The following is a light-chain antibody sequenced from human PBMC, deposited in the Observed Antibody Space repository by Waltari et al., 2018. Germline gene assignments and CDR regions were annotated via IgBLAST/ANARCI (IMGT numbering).Light chain of an antibody. Sequence: DIQMTQSPSSLPASIGDTITVTCRASQNIRTYLNWYQQKPAKAPKLLIFGASSLPRGVPSRFSGSASGTEFTLTITNLQPDDFATYFCQQSFSSPWTFGRGTTV. V-gene: IGKV1-39*01. CDR3: QQSFSSPWT. CDR1: QNIRTY. J-gene: IGKJ1*01. CDR2: GAS.